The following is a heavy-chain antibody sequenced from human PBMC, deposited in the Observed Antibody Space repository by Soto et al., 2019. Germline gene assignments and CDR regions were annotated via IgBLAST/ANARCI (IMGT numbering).Heavy chain of an antibody. Sequence: ASVKVSCKSSGYIFTGFFLHWVRQAPGQGLEWMGWINPNTGDTTYAPRFEGRVTLTRDTSISTAYMEVHRLRSNDTAVYYCARSRGYGSGTFHPWGQGTLVTVSS. CDR1: GYIFTGFF. D-gene: IGHD3-10*01. J-gene: IGHJ5*02. CDR3: ARSRGYGSGTFHP. CDR2: INPNTGDT. V-gene: IGHV1-2*02.